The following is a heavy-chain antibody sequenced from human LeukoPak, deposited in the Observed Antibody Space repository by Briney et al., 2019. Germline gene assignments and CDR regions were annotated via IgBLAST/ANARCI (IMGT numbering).Heavy chain of an antibody. Sequence: GGSLRLSCAASGFTFSSYAMSWVRQAPGKGLEWVSAISGSGGSTYYADSVKGRFTISRDNSKNTLYLQMNSLRAEDTAVYYCAKDDHAYYYDSSGYKPFVYWGQGTLVTVSS. CDR3: AKDDHAYYYDSSGYKPFVY. CDR1: GFTFSSYA. V-gene: IGHV3-23*01. CDR2: ISGSGGST. J-gene: IGHJ4*02. D-gene: IGHD3-22*01.